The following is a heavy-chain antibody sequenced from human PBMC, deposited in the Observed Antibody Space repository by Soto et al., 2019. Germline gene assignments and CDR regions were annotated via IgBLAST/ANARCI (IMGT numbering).Heavy chain of an antibody. Sequence: QVQLVESGGGVVQPGRSLRLSCAASGFTFSSYGMHWVRQAPGKGLEWVAVISYDGSNKYYADSVKGRFTISRDNSKNTLYLQMNSLRAEDTAVYYCAKGYSSSWYGAFFDYWGQGTLVTVSS. D-gene: IGHD6-13*01. CDR2: ISYDGSNK. J-gene: IGHJ4*02. CDR1: GFTFSSYG. CDR3: AKGYSSSWYGAFFDY. V-gene: IGHV3-30*18.